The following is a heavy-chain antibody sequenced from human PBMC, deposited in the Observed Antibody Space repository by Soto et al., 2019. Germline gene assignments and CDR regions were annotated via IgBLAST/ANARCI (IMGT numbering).Heavy chain of an antibody. D-gene: IGHD6-13*01. Sequence: EVQLLESGGGLVQPGGSLRVSCAASGFTFSSYAMSWVRQAPGKGLEWVSGISGSGGSTYYADSVKGRFTISRDNSKNTLYLQMNSLRAEDTAVYYCAKRWVGSSSWYYGMDVWGQGTTVTVSS. V-gene: IGHV3-23*01. CDR1: GFTFSSYA. CDR3: AKRWVGSSSWYYGMDV. J-gene: IGHJ6*02. CDR2: ISGSGGST.